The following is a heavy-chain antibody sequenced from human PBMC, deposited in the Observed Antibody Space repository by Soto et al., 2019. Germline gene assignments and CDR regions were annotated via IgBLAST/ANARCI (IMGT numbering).Heavy chain of an antibody. J-gene: IGHJ4*02. D-gene: IGHD3-16*02. Sequence: GGSLRLSCAASGFTFSSYAMSWVRQAPGKGLEWVSAISGSGGSTYYADSVKGRFTISRDNSKNTLYLQMNSLRAEDTAVYYCAKGASVHYYDYIWGSYRYTGVLGYWGQGTLVTVSS. V-gene: IGHV3-23*01. CDR3: AKGASVHYYDYIWGSYRYTGVLGY. CDR2: ISGSGGST. CDR1: GFTFSSYA.